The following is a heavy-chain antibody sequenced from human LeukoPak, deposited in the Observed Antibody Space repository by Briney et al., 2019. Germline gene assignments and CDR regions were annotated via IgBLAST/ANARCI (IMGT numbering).Heavy chain of an antibody. D-gene: IGHD3-10*01. CDR1: GFSLSTSGMC. CDR3: ARLRTYYYGSGSRRDWFDP. J-gene: IGHJ5*02. V-gene: IGHV2-70*01. Sequence: SGPTLVNPTQTLTLTCTFSGFSLSTSGMCVSWIRQPPGKALEWLALIDWDDDKYYSTSLKTRLTISKDTSKNQVVLAMTNMDPVDTATYYCARLRTYYYGSGSRRDWFDPWGQGTLVTVSS. CDR2: IDWDDDK.